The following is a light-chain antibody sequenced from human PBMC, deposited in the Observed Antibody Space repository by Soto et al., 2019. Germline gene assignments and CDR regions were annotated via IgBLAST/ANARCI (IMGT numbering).Light chain of an antibody. Sequence: EIVLTQSPATLSLSPGERATLSCRASQSVSSYLAWYQQKPGQAPRLLIYDASNTATGIPARFSGSGSGTDFTLSISSRAPEDFAVYYCQQRSNWPPSFGQGTKLEIK. CDR1: QSVSSY. CDR3: QQRSNWPPS. V-gene: IGKV3-11*01. J-gene: IGKJ2*01. CDR2: DAS.